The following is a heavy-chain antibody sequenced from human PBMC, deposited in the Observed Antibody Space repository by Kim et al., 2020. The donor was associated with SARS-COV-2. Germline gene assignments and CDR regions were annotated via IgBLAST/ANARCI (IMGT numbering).Heavy chain of an antibody. CDR3: ARRGYSGYDPPTYCDY. J-gene: IGHJ4*02. CDR2: IYYSGST. V-gene: IGHV4-39*01. Sequence: SETLSLTCTVSGGSISSSSYYWGWIRQPPGKGLEWIGSIYYSGSTYYNPSLKSRVTISVDTSKNQFSLKLSSVTAADTAVYYCARRGYSGYDPPTYCDYWGQGTLVTVSS. D-gene: IGHD5-12*01. CDR1: GGSISSSSYY.